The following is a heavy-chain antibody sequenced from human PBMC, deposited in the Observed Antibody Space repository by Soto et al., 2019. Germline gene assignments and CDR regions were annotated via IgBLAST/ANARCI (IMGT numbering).Heavy chain of an antibody. D-gene: IGHD3-9*01. CDR3: ARGPGVYYDILTGIPLYYYYMDV. J-gene: IGHJ6*03. V-gene: IGHV1-8*01. CDR2: MNPNSGNT. Sequence: ASVKVSCKASGYTFTSYDINWVRQATGQGLEWMEWMNPNSGNTGYAQKFQGRVTMTRNTSISTAYMELSSLRSEDTAVYYCARGPGVYYDILTGIPLYYYYMDVWGKGTTVTVSS. CDR1: GYTFTSYD.